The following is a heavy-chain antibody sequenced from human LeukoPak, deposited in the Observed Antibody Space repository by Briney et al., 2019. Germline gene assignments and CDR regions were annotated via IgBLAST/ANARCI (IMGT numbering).Heavy chain of an antibody. CDR1: GFTFSSNA. Sequence: GGSLRLSCAASGFTFSSNAMSWVRQAPGKGLERVLGISESGGSTYYADSVKGRFTISRDNSRNTLYLQMNSLGADDTAIYYCGKGRDSSSWYAFDYWGQGTLVTVSS. CDR2: ISESGGST. CDR3: GKGRDSSSWYAFDY. J-gene: IGHJ4*02. V-gene: IGHV3-23*01. D-gene: IGHD6-13*01.